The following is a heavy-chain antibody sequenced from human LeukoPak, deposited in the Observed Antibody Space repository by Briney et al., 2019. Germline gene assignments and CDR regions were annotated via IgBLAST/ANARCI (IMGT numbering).Heavy chain of an antibody. Sequence: GRSLRLSCAASGFSFSSYGMHWVRQAPGKGLEWVAVISFDGSNKYYGDSVKGRFTISRDNSKNTLYLQMNSLRAEDTAVYYCAGAAAANFWFDPWGQGTLVTVSS. V-gene: IGHV3-30*03. D-gene: IGHD6-13*01. CDR1: GFSFSSYG. J-gene: IGHJ5*02. CDR2: ISFDGSNK. CDR3: AGAAAANFWFDP.